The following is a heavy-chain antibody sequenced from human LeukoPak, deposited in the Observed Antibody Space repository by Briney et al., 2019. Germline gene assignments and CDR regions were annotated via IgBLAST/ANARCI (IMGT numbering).Heavy chain of an antibody. Sequence: KTSETLSLTCTVSSGSINSGNYCWTWIRQPPGKGLEWLGYIYYSGSTYYNPSLKSRVTISIHTSKNQFSLKLSSVTAADTAVYYCARGALYSGGVYFDYWGQGTLVTVSS. V-gene: IGHV4-30-4*08. J-gene: IGHJ4*02. CDR1: SGSINSGNYC. CDR3: ARGALYSGGVYFDY. D-gene: IGHD1-26*01. CDR2: IYYSGST.